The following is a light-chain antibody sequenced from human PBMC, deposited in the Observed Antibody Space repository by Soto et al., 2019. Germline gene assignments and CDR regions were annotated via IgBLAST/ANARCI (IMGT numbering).Light chain of an antibody. CDR3: QSYDSSLSGFVV. Sequence: QSVLTQPPSVSGAPGQRVTISCTGSSSNIGAGYDVHWYQQLPGTAPKLLIYGNSNRPSGVPDRFSGSKSGTSASLAITGLHCQSYDSSLSGFVVFGGGTKLTVL. V-gene: IGLV1-40*01. J-gene: IGLJ2*01. CDR1: SSNIGAGYD. CDR2: GNS.